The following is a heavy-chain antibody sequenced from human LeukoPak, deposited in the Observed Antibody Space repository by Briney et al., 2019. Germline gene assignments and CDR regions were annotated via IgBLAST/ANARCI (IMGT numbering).Heavy chain of an antibody. CDR3: ARPVPAAMRGDKWFDP. J-gene: IGHJ5*02. Sequence: GESLKISCKGSGYSFTSYWIGWVRQMPGKGLEWMGIIYPGDSDTRYSPSFQGQVTISADKSISTAYLQWSSLKASDTAMYYCARPVPAAMRGDKWFDPWGQGTLVTVSS. CDR2: IYPGDSDT. CDR1: GYSFTSYW. D-gene: IGHD2-2*01. V-gene: IGHV5-51*01.